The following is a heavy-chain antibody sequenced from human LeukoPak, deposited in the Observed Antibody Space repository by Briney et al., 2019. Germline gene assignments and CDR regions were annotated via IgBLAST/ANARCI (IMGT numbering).Heavy chain of an antibody. CDR2: ISANTGKT. J-gene: IGHJ4*02. V-gene: IGHV1-18*01. Sequence: ASVKVSCKASGYTFATYGFCWVRQAPGHGLEWMGWISANTGKTDYAQRYQGRVTLTTDTSASTAYMELRSLRPGDTAVYYCAKVAGDRMDYWGQGTLVTVSS. D-gene: IGHD6-13*01. CDR3: AKVAGDRMDY. CDR1: GYTFATYG.